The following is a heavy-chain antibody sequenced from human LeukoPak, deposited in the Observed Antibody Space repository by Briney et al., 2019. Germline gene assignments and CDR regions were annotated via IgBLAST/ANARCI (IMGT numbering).Heavy chain of an antibody. D-gene: IGHD3-3*01. J-gene: IGHJ4*02. CDR3: ARNITIFGATI. CDR2: TNQSGST. V-gene: IGHV4-34*01. CDR1: GGSFSGYY. Sequence: PSETLSLTCAVYGGSFSGYYWSWIRQPPGKGLEWIGETNQSGSTNYNPSLKSRVTISVDTSKNQFSLKLSSVTAADTAVYYCARNITIFGATIRGQGTLVTVSS.